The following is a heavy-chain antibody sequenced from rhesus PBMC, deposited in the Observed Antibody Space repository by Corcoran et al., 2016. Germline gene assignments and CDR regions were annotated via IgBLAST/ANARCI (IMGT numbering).Heavy chain of an antibody. CDR1: GASISSNW. Sequence: QVQLQESGPGLVKPSETLSLTCTVSGASISSNWWSWIRQPPGKGLEWIGEINGNRGSTNYNPSLTSRVTISKDASKNQFSLNLTSVTAADAAVYYCARDQYSNYDNYWGQGVLVTVSS. D-gene: IGHD4-23*01. J-gene: IGHJ4*01. V-gene: IGHV4-80*01. CDR3: ARDQYSNYDNY. CDR2: INGNRGST.